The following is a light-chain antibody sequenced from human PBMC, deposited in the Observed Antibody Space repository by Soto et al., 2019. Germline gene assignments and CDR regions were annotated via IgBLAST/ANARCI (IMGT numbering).Light chain of an antibody. Sequence: EVVLTQSPGTLSLSPGERATLSCRASENVSTNYLAWYQQKPGQAPRLLIFGSSDRAAGIPDMFSGSGSGTDFTLTISRLEPEDFAVYYCQQYGSSPPYTFGQGTKLEIK. CDR3: QQYGSSPPYT. CDR1: ENVSTNY. J-gene: IGKJ2*01. V-gene: IGKV3-20*01. CDR2: GSS.